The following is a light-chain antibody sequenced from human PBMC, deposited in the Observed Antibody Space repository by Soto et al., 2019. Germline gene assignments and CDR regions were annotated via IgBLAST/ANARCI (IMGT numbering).Light chain of an antibody. J-gene: IGKJ4*01. V-gene: IGKV1-9*01. CDR3: QQVNSYPLT. CDR2: ATS. Sequence: DIQLTQSPSFLSASVGDRVTITCRASQGINNYLAWYQQEPGKAPNLLIYATSTLQSGVPSRFSGSGSGTEFTLTISSLQPEDSAAYYCQQVNSYPLTFGGGTKVDIK. CDR1: QGINNY.